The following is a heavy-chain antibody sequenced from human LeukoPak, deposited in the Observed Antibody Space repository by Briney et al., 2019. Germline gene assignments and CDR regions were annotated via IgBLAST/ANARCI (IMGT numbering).Heavy chain of an antibody. CDR1: GLTFSRYV. D-gene: IGHD6-13*01. Sequence: GGSLRLSCAASGLTFSRYVMVWVRQAPGKGLQWVSTISYDGDNKYYVDSVKGRFTISRDNSKNTLYLQMNSLRAEDTAVYYCARAGGQLLHGFGYFEYWGQGTLVTVSS. CDR3: ARAGGQLLHGFGYFEY. J-gene: IGHJ4*02. CDR2: ISYDGDNK. V-gene: IGHV3-30*04.